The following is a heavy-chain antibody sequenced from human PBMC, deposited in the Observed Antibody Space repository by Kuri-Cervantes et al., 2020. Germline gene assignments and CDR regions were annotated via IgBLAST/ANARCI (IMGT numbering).Heavy chain of an antibody. J-gene: IGHJ1*01. D-gene: IGHD6-19*01. CDR2: MYYSGST. CDR1: GGSISSYY. V-gene: IGHV4-59*13. CDR3: ARGSGWYFY. Sequence: GSLGLSCTVSGGSISSYYWSWIRQPPGKGLEWIGYMYYSGSTNYNPSLKSRVTISVDTSKNQFSLKLSSVTAADTAVYFCARGSGWYFYWGQGTLVTVSS.